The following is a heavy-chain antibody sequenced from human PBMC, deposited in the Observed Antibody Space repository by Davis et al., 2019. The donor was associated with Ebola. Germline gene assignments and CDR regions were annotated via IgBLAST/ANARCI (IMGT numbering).Heavy chain of an antibody. J-gene: IGHJ5*02. Sequence: PGGSLRLSCAASGFIFSSYAMSWVRQAPGKGLEWVSSISVRSITYHADSVKGRFTISRDNSKNTLYLQMNSLRAEDTAVYYCAKVHPPTTVTTRWFDPWGQGTLVTVSS. CDR1: GFIFSSYA. V-gene: IGHV3-23*01. D-gene: IGHD4-17*01. CDR3: AKVHPPTTVTTRWFDP. CDR2: ISVRSIT.